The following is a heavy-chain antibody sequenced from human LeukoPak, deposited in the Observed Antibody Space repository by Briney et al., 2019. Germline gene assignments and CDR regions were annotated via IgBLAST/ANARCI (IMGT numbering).Heavy chain of an antibody. Sequence: SETLSLTCTVSGGSISNYHWSWIRQPPGKGLECIGYIYYSGSTNYNPSLKSRVTISVDTSKNQFSLKLSSVTAADTAVYYCARDFLLGAVAGHDAFDIWGQGTMVTVSS. D-gene: IGHD6-19*01. CDR2: IYYSGST. V-gene: IGHV4-59*12. CDR3: ARDFLLGAVAGHDAFDI. CDR1: GGSISNYH. J-gene: IGHJ3*02.